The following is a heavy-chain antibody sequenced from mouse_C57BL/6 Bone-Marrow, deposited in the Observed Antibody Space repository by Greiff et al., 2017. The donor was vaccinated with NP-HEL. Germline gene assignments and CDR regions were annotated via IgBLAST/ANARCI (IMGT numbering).Heavy chain of an antibody. CDR2: IWRGGST. CDR1: GFSLTSYG. V-gene: IGHV2-2*01. CDR3: ARTRWFAY. Sequence: QVQLQQSGPGLVQPSQSLSITCTVSGFSLTSYGVHWVRQSPGKGLEWLGVIWRGGSTDYNAAFISRLSTSKDNSKSQVFFKMNSLQADDTAIYYCARTRWFAYWGQGTLVTVSA. J-gene: IGHJ3*01.